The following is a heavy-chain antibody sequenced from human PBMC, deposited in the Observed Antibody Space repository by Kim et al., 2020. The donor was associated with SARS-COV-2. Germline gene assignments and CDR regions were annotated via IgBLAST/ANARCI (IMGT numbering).Heavy chain of an antibody. CDR3: ARDRQGDQYYYYYGMDV. V-gene: IGHV4-59*01. D-gene: IGHD2-21*02. Sequence: SETLSLTCTVSGGSISSYYWSWIRQPPGKGLEWIGYIYYSGSTNYNPSLKSRVTISVDTSKNQFSLKLSSVTAADTAVYYCARDRQGDQYYYYYGMDVWG. J-gene: IGHJ6*01. CDR1: GGSISSYY. CDR2: IYYSGST.